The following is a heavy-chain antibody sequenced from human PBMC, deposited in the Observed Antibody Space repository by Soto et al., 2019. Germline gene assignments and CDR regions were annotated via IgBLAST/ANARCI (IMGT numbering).Heavy chain of an antibody. CDR2: IYYSGTT. CDR1: GYSISSSNW. D-gene: IGHD1-26*01. CDR3: ARREIQGPIDY. V-gene: IGHV4-28*01. J-gene: IGHJ4*02. Sequence: QVQLQESGPGLVKPSDTLSLTCAVSGYSISSSNWWGWIRQPPGKGLEWIGYIYYSGTTYYNPSLKSRVTMSVDTSNTPFSLTLTSVTAVDTAVYYCARREIQGPIDYWGQGTLVTVSS.